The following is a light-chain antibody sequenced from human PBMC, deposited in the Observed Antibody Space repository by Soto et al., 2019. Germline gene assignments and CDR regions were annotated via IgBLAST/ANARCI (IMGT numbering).Light chain of an antibody. Sequence: AIRMTQSPSSFSASTGDRVTITCRASQGISSYLAWYQQKPGKAPELLIYAASTLQSGIPSRFSGSGSGTEFTLTISSLQPEDFATYYCQRVNTYPMTFGQGTRLEIK. CDR2: AAS. CDR3: QRVNTYPMT. V-gene: IGKV1-8*01. J-gene: IGKJ5*01. CDR1: QGISSY.